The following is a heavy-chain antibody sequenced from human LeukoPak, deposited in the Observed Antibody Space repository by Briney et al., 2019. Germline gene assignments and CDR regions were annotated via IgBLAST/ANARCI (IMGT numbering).Heavy chain of an antibody. J-gene: IGHJ6*03. V-gene: IGHV1-69*01. Sequence: SVKVSCKASGGTFSSYAISWVRQAPGQGLEWMGGIIPIFGTTNYAQKFQGRVTITAHESTSTAYMELSSLRSEDTAVYYCATTMVRVEPRYYYYMDVCGKATTGTVSS. CDR3: ATTMVRVEPRYYYYMDV. D-gene: IGHD3-10*01. CDR2: IIPIFGTT. CDR1: GGTFSSYA.